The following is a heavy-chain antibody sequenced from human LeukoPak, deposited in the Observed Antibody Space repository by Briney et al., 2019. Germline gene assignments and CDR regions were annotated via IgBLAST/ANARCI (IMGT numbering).Heavy chain of an antibody. D-gene: IGHD5-12*01. CDR3: ARRGYPVYYYYMDV. J-gene: IGHJ6*03. Sequence: RASVKVPCKASGGTFSSYAISWVRQAPGQGLEWMGGIIPIFGTANYAQKFQGRVTMTTDTSTTTAYMELRSLRSDDTAVYYCARRGYPVYYYYMDVWGKGTTVTISS. V-gene: IGHV1-69*05. CDR2: IIPIFGTA. CDR1: GGTFSSYA.